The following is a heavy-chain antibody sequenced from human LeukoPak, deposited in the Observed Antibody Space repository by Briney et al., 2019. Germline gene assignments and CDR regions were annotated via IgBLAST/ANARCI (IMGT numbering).Heavy chain of an antibody. J-gene: IGHJ5*02. V-gene: IGHV1-69*04. CDR2: IIPIFPKT. CDR1: GDTFGNYA. D-gene: IGHD3-22*01. Sequence: GASVKVSCKASGDTFGNYAINWVRQAPGQGLEWMGRIIPIFPKTDYAQKFQGRVTITADKSTSTAYLELSSLSSEDTAVYYCARDPKVIVVPDSRNVRNDPWGQGTLVTVSS. CDR3: ARDPKVIVVPDSRNVRNDP.